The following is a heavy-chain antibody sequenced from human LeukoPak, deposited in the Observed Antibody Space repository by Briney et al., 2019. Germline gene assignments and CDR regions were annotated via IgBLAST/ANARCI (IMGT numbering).Heavy chain of an antibody. Sequence: SETLSLTCTVSGGSISSYFCSWIRQSAGKGLEWIGRIYSSGSIDYNPSLKSRVTMSVDTSKNQFSLKLMSVTAADTAVYYCAREQAAGNLGYWGQGTLVTVSS. V-gene: IGHV4-4*07. D-gene: IGHD6-13*01. J-gene: IGHJ4*02. CDR3: AREQAAGNLGY. CDR1: GGSISSYF. CDR2: IYSSGSI.